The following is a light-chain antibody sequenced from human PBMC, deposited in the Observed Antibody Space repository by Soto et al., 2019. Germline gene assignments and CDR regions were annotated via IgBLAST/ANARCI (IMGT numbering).Light chain of an antibody. CDR3: QQGGNWPLT. Sequence: EIMLTQSPATLSLSLGERATLSCRASQGVSNYLAWYQQKPGQAPRLLIYDASNRATGIPARFSGSGSGTDFTLTISSLEPEDFAVYYCQQGGNWPLTFGGGTKVEIK. CDR2: DAS. CDR1: QGVSNY. V-gene: IGKV3-11*01. J-gene: IGKJ4*01.